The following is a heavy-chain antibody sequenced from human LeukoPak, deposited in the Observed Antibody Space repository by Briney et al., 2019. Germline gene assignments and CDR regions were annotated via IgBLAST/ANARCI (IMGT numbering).Heavy chain of an antibody. Sequence: SETLSLTCSVSGGSISGCYWSWIRQPPGKGLEWVGFVFFSGSFNYNPSLKSRVTISVDTSKNQFSLRLSSVTAADTAVYYCAGYFGDSVGYFDYWGQGTLVTVSS. CDR2: VFFSGSF. CDR3: AGYFGDSVGYFDY. J-gene: IGHJ4*02. D-gene: IGHD4-17*01. V-gene: IGHV4-59*01. CDR1: GGSISGCY.